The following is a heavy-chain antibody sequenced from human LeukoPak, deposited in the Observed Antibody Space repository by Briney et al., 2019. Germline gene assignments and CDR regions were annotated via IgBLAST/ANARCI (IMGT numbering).Heavy chain of an antibody. V-gene: IGHV3-21*01. D-gene: IGHD3-22*01. CDR2: ISSGSSFI. Sequence: GGSLRLSCAASGFTFSTYSMNWVRQAPGKGLEWVSSISSGSSFIYYADSVKGRFTISRDNAKDSLFLQMNSPRAEDTAVYYCARESSGYFYWGQGTLVTVSS. CDR3: ARESSGYFY. J-gene: IGHJ4*02. CDR1: GFTFSTYS.